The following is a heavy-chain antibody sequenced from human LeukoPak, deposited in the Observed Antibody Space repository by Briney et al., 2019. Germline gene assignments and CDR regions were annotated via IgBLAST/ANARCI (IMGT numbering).Heavy chain of an antibody. CDR2: VSGSGGST. CDR1: GFTFSSYA. Sequence: GVSLRLSCAASGFTFSSYAMTWVRQAPGKGLEWVSGVSGSGGSTYYADSVKGWFTISRDNSKNTLYLQMNSLRAEDTAVYYCAKDYGDYERAFDIWGQGTMVTVSS. D-gene: IGHD4-17*01. CDR3: AKDYGDYERAFDI. J-gene: IGHJ3*02. V-gene: IGHV3-23*01.